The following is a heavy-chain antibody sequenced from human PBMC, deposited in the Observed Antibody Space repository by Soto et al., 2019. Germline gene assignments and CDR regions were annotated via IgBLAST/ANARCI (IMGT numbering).Heavy chain of an antibody. D-gene: IGHD4-4*01. CDR1: GGSISSGDYY. Sequence: QVQLQESGPGLVKPSQTLSLTCTVSGGSISSGDYYWSWIRQPPGKGLEWIGYIYYSGSTYYNPSLKSRLTISVDTSKNQFSLKLSSVTAADTAVYYCARALYSSFPRYYYYGMDVWGQGTTVTVSS. V-gene: IGHV4-30-4*01. CDR3: ARALYSSFPRYYYYGMDV. J-gene: IGHJ6*02. CDR2: IYYSGST.